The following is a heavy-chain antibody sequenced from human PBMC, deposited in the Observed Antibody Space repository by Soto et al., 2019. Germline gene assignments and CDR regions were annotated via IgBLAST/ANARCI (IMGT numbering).Heavy chain of an antibody. CDR2: INPATGNI. CDR1: GYTFPDFA. D-gene: IGHD6-19*01. Sequence: QVQLVQSGAEMKQPGASVKLSCKTSGYTFPDFAMHWVRQAPGQSLEWMGWINPATGNIKYLQKFEGRVTITRDTSARTVYMDLRSLKSEDTAVYYCTREGAVAGNWLDPWGQGTLVTVSS. J-gene: IGHJ5*02. V-gene: IGHV1-3*01. CDR3: TREGAVAGNWLDP.